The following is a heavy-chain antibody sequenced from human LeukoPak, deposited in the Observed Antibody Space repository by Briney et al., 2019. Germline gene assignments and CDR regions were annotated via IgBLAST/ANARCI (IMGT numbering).Heavy chain of an antibody. CDR3: AKAPIYGDYPPGYYYYMDV. Sequence: GGSLRLSCAASGFTFSSYGMHWVRKAPGKGLEWVAFIRYDGSNKYCADSVRGRFTISRDNSKNTLYLQMNSLRAEDTAVYYCAKAPIYGDYPPGYYYYMDVWGKGTTVTISS. CDR2: IRYDGSNK. J-gene: IGHJ6*03. V-gene: IGHV3-30*02. D-gene: IGHD4-17*01. CDR1: GFTFSSYG.